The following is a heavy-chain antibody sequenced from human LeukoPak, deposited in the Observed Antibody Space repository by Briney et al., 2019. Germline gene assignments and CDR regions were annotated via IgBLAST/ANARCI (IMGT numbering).Heavy chain of an antibody. Sequence: SVKLSCKASGGTFSSYGISWVRQAPGQGLESMGRIIPIFGTANYAQKFQGRVTITTDESTSTAYMALSSLRSEDTAVYYCPRDTSSSFYWFDPWGQGTLVTVSS. J-gene: IGHJ5*02. CDR1: GGTFSSYG. CDR3: PRDTSSSFYWFDP. D-gene: IGHD6-6*01. V-gene: IGHV1-69*05. CDR2: IIPIFGTA.